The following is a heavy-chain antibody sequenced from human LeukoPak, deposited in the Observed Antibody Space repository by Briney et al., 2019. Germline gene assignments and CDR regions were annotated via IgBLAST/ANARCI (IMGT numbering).Heavy chain of an antibody. CDR2: INHSGST. V-gene: IGHV4-34*09. Sequence: KPSETLSLTCAFYGGPFSAYYRSWIRQPPGKGLEWIGEINHSGSTNYNPSLKSRVTISVDTSKNQFSLKLSSVTAADTAVYYCARVRGQFYYDSSGYNDAFDIWGQGSMVTVSS. CDR1: GGPFSAYY. J-gene: IGHJ3*02. CDR3: ARVRGQFYYDSSGYNDAFDI. D-gene: IGHD3-22*01.